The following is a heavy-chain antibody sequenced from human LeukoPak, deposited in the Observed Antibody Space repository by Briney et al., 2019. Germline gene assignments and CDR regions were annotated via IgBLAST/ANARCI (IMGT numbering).Heavy chain of an antibody. J-gene: IGHJ4*02. D-gene: IGHD2-2*01. CDR2: ISYDGSNK. V-gene: IGHV3-30-3*01. CDR3: CTPPKGSTNDY. Sequence: PGGSLRLSCAASGFTFSSYAMHWVRQAPGKGLEWVAVISYDGSNKYYADSVKGRFTISRDNSKNTLYLQMNSLRAEDTAVYYCCTPPKGSTNDYWGQGTLVTVSS. CDR1: GFTFSSYA.